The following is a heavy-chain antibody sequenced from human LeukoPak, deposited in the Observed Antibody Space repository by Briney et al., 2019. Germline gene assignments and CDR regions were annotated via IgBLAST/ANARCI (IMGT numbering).Heavy chain of an antibody. CDR2: INPNSGGT. Sequence: ASVTVSFKASGYTFTGYYMHWVRQAPGQGLEWMGWINPNSGGTNYAQKFQGRVTMTRDTSISTAYMELSRLRSDDTAVYYCARDLAPTGFWSGYSGIWGQGTLVTVSS. V-gene: IGHV1-2*02. CDR1: GYTFTGYY. D-gene: IGHD3-3*01. J-gene: IGHJ4*02. CDR3: ARDLAPTGFWSGYSGI.